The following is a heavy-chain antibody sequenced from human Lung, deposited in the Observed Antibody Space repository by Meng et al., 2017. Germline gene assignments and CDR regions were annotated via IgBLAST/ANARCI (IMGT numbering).Heavy chain of an antibody. CDR1: GDSVSSGRNY. CDR2: MDYSRRT. J-gene: IGHJ4*02. CDR3: AGGPWELDF. Sequence: VQMQEAGPGLVTPSETLSRTCTVTGDSVSSGRNYWRWNRQPSGKALEWIAYMDYSRRTNYSPSFKSRVTMSTDTSKNQLSLKLSSVTAADTVVYYCAGGPWELDFWGKGTLVTVSS. D-gene: IGHD1-26*01. V-gene: IGHV4-61*01.